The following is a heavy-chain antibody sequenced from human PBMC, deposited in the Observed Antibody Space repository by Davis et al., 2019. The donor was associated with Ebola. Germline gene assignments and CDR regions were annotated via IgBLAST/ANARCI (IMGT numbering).Heavy chain of an antibody. Sequence: ASVQVSRKASGYTFTSYAMHWVRQAPGHRLEWMGWINAGNGNTKYSQKFQGRVTITRDTSASTAYMELSSLRSEDTAVYYCASNTRPYCGGDCYPGHWGQGTLVTVSS. D-gene: IGHD2-21*02. V-gene: IGHV1-3*01. CDR1: GYTFTSYA. J-gene: IGHJ4*02. CDR2: INAGNGNT. CDR3: ASNTRPYCGGDCYPGH.